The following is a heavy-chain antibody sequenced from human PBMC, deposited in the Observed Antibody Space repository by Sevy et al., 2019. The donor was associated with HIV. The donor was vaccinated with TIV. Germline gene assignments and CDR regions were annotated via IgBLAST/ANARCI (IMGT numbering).Heavy chain of an antibody. D-gene: IGHD1-1*01. CDR1: GFTFSNYG. J-gene: IGHJ6*02. CDR3: AKDLTGYNGMDV. V-gene: IGHV3-30*18. Sequence: GGYLRLSCAASGFTFSNYGMHWVRQAPGKGLEWVAVISYDGSNKFYRGSVKGRFTISRDTSKNTLHLQMNSLRLEDTAVYYCAKDLTGYNGMDVWGQGTMVTVSS. CDR2: ISYDGSNK.